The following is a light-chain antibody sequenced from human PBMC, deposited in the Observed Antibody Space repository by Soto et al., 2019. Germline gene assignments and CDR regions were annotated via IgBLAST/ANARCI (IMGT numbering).Light chain of an antibody. J-gene: IGLJ1*01. CDR2: DVS. CDR3: SSYTSSSALVV. CDR1: SSDIGRYTY. Sequence: QSALTQPASVSGSPGQSITISCTGTSSDIGRYTYVSWYQQHPGKAPKLMIYDVSDRPSGVSNRFSGSKSGNTASLTISGLQTEDEADYYCSSYTSSSALVVFGTGPKLTVL. V-gene: IGLV2-14*03.